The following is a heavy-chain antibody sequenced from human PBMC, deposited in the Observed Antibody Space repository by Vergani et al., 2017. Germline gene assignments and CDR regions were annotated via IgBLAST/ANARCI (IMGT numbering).Heavy chain of an antibody. CDR2: IYHSGST. V-gene: IGHV4-30-2*01. J-gene: IGHJ5*02. CDR3: ARGGYCSGGSCYGGRGFWFDP. Sequence: QLQLQESGSGLVKPSQTLSLTCAVSGGSISSGGYSWSWIRQPPGKGLEWIGYIYHSGSTYYNPSLKSRVTIAVDRSKNQFSRKLSSVTAADTAVYYCARGGYCSGGSCYGGRGFWFDPWGQGTLVTVSS. D-gene: IGHD2-15*01. CDR1: GGSISSGGYS.